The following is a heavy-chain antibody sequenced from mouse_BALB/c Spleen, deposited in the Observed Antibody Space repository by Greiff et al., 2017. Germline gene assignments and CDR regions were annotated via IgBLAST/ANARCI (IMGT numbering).Heavy chain of an antibody. D-gene: IGHD1-1*01. V-gene: IGHV3-2*02. CDR3: ARGGGSSYYFDY. CDR1: GYSITSDYA. CDR2: ISYSGST. Sequence: EVQLVESGPGLVKPSQSLSLTCTVTGYSITSDYAWNWIRQFPGNKLEWMGYISYSGSTSYNPSLKSRISITRDTSKNQFFLQLNSVTTEDTATYYCARGGGSSYYFDYWGQGTTLTVSS. J-gene: IGHJ2*01.